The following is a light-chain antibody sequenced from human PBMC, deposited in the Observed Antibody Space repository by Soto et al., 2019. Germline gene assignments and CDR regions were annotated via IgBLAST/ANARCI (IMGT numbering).Light chain of an antibody. Sequence: ALTHPASVSGAPGQSITISCTATSGDIGSYNLVSWYQQHPRKGRKRIVYEVTDRPSGVSNRFSGSKSGNTASLTISGLQAEDEADYYCSLYTTSSTFVFGTGTKVTVL. CDR3: SLYTTSSTFV. CDR2: EVT. V-gene: IGLV2-14*01. J-gene: IGLJ1*01. CDR1: SGDIGSYNL.